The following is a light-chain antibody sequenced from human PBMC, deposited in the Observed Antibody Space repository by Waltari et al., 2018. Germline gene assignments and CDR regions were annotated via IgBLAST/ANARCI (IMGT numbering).Light chain of an antibody. CDR2: DTS. V-gene: IGKV3-11*01. CDR3: HQRSDWGT. Sequence: DIVLTQSPATLSLSPGERATLSCRASQSVSSYLAWYQQRPGQSPRLLIYDTSTRATDIPGRFSGSGSGTDFTLTISSLEPEDFAVYYCHQRSDWGTFGQGTKLDIK. J-gene: IGKJ2*02. CDR1: QSVSSY.